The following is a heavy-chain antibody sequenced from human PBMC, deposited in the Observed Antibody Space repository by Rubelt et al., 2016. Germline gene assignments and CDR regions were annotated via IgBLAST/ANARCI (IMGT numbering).Heavy chain of an antibody. V-gene: IGHV4-39*07. CDR2: IYYSGST. Sequence: GSIYYSGSTYYNPSLKSRVTISVDTSKNQFSLKLSSVTAADTAVYYCARAVRWWELPLDYWGQGTLVTVSS. CDR3: ARAVRWWELPLDY. D-gene: IGHD1-26*01. J-gene: IGHJ4*02.